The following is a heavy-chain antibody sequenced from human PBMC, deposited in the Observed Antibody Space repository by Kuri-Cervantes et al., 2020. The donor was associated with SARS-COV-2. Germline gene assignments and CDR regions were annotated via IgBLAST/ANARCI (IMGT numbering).Heavy chain of an antibody. J-gene: IGHJ4*02. V-gene: IGHV3-21*01. Sequence: LSLTCAASGFTVSSNYMSWVRQAPGKGLEWVSSISSSSSYIYYADSVKGRFTISRDNAKNSLYLQMNSLRAEDTAVYYCARDRVAGRKPYYFDYWGQGTLVTVSS. CDR3: ARDRVAGRKPYYFDY. D-gene: IGHD6-19*01. CDR2: ISSSSSYI. CDR1: GFTVSSNY.